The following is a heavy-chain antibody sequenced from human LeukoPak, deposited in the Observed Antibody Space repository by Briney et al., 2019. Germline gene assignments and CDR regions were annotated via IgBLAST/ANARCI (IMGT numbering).Heavy chain of an antibody. Sequence: SETLSLTCTVSGGSISSYYWSWIRQPAGKGLEWIGRIYTRGSTNYNPSLKRRVTMSVDTSKNQFSLTLRSVTAADTAVYYCARGRYCSGGSCYGFDPWGQGTLVTVSS. D-gene: IGHD2-15*01. CDR2: IYTRGST. V-gene: IGHV4-4*07. CDR3: ARGRYCSGGSCYGFDP. CDR1: GGSISSYY. J-gene: IGHJ5*02.